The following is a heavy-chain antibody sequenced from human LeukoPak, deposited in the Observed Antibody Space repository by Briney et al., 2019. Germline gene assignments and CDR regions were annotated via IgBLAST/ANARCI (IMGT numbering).Heavy chain of an antibody. CDR3: ARTIRVRGVIKYYFDY. CDR2: INPNSGGT. CDR1: GYAFTGYY. J-gene: IGHJ4*02. Sequence: GASLKVSCKASGYAFTGYYMHWVRQAPGQGLEWMGWINPNSGGTNYAQKFQGRVTMTRDTSISTAYMELSRLRSDDTAVYYCARTIRVRGVIKYYFDYWGQGTLVTVSS. V-gene: IGHV1-2*02. D-gene: IGHD3-10*01.